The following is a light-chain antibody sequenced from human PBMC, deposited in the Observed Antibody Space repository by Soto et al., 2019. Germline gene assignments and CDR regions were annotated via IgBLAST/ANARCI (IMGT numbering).Light chain of an antibody. V-gene: IGKV3-20*01. CDR1: QSVSSSY. CDR3: QQYGNSRGT. J-gene: IGKJ1*01. Sequence: EIVLTQSPGTLSLSPGERATLSCRASQSVSSSYLAWYQQKPGQAPRLLIYNASSRATGIPDRFSGSGSGTDFTLTIRRLEPEDFAVYYCQQYGNSRGTFGQGTKVDIK. CDR2: NAS.